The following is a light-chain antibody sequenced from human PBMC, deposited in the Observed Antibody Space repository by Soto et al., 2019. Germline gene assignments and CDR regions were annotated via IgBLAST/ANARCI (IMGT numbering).Light chain of an antibody. J-gene: IGKJ1*01. Sequence: DIQLTQSPSFLSASVGDRVTITCRASQDINSYLAWYQQKPGKAPNLLIYAASTAQSAVPSRFSGGGSGTEFTLTISSLQPEDCATYYCQQLAIYPRTFGQGTRV. V-gene: IGKV1-9*01. CDR1: QDINSY. CDR3: QQLAIYPRT. CDR2: AAS.